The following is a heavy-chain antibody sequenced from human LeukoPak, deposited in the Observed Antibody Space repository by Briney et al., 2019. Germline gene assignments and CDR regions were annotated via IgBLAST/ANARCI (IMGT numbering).Heavy chain of an antibody. CDR3: ARSSDWFNWFDL. V-gene: IGHV3-21*01. Sequence: GGSLRLSCAASGFTFSSYSMNWVRQAPGKGLEWVSSISSSSSYIYYADSVKGRFTISRDNAKNSLYLQMNSLRAEDTAVYYCARSSDWFNWFDLWGQGTLVTVSS. CDR2: ISSSSSYI. J-gene: IGHJ5*02. D-gene: IGHD6-19*01. CDR1: GFTFSSYS.